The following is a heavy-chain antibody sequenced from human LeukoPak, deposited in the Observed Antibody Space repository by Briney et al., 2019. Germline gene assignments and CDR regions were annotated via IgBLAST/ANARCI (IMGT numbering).Heavy chain of an antibody. V-gene: IGHV4-59*01. CDR2: IYYSGST. CDR3: AREQVAARFQIDY. D-gene: IGHD6-6*01. CDR1: GGSISSYY. Sequence: PSETLSLTCTVSGGSISSYYWSWIRQPPGKGLEWIGYIYYSGSTNYNPSLKSRVTISVDTSKNQFSLKLSSVTAADTAVYYCAREQVAARFQIDYWGQGTLVTVSS. J-gene: IGHJ4*02.